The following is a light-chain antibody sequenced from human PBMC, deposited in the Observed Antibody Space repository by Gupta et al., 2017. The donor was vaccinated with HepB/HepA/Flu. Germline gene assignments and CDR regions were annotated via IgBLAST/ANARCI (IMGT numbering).Light chain of an antibody. CDR3: QQFESDPCN. Sequence: DIQMTPSPSTLSASVADRVTITSRATQSISTWLAWYQQKTGRAANLLIYKASRLERGFPSRFSGSGSGTXFTRTIXSMQPDDFATYYCQQFESDPCNLGXGTKMEIK. J-gene: IGKJ2*02. CDR2: KAS. V-gene: IGKV1-5*03. CDR1: QSISTW.